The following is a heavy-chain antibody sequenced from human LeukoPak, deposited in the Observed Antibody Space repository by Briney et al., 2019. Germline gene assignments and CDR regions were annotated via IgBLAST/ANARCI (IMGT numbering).Heavy chain of an antibody. CDR2: ISAYNGNT. CDR3: ARTHPDSSGYSYYYYYMDV. D-gene: IGHD3-22*01. J-gene: IGHJ6*03. Sequence: ASVKVSCKASGYTFTSYGIGWVRQAPGQGLEWMGWISAYNGNTNYAQKLQGRVNMTTDTSTSTAYMELRSLRSDDTAVYYCARTHPDSSGYSYYYYYMDVWGKGTTVTVSS. CDR1: GYTFTSYG. V-gene: IGHV1-18*01.